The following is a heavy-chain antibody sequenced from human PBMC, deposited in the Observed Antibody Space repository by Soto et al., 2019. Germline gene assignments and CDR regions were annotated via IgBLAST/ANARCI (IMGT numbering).Heavy chain of an antibody. Sequence: PGESLKISCKGSGYSFTSYWISWVRQMPGKGLEWMGRIDPSDSYTNYSPSFQGHVTISADKSISTAYLQWSSLKASDTAMYYCARHRGGYYDSSGYYGSNDDAFDIWGQGTMVTVSS. CDR2: IDPSDSYT. CDR3: ARHRGGYYDSSGYYGSNDDAFDI. V-gene: IGHV5-10-1*01. CDR1: GYSFTSYW. J-gene: IGHJ3*02. D-gene: IGHD3-22*01.